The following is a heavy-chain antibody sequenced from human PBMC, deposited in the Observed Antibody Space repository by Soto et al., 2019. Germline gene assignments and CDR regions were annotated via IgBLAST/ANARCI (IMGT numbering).Heavy chain of an antibody. V-gene: IGHV3-33*01. CDR3: ARDHGSGWDY. J-gene: IGHJ4*02. CDR1: GFTFSSYG. CDR2: IWYDGSNK. Sequence: QVQLVESGGGVVQPGRSLRLSCAASGFTFSSYGMHWVRQAPGKGLEWVAVIWYDGSNKYYADSVKGRFTISRDNSKNTRYLQMNSLRAEDTAVYYCARDHGSGWDYWGQGTLVTVSS. D-gene: IGHD6-19*01.